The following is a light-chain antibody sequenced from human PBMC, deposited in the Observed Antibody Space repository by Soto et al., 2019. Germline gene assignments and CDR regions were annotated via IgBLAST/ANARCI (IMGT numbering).Light chain of an antibody. CDR2: EVS. Sequence: QSALTQPPSASGSPGQSVTISCTGTSSDVGAYNYVSWYQQYPGKAPKLMIYEVSKRPSGVPDRFSGSKSGKTASLPVSGLQPEDEADYYCTSYAGSNIWVFGVGTKLTVL. CDR3: TSYAGSNIWV. J-gene: IGLJ3*02. CDR1: SSDVGAYNY. V-gene: IGLV2-8*01.